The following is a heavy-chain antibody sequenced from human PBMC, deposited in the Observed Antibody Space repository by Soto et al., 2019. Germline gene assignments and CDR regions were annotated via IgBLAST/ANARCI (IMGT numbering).Heavy chain of an antibody. CDR2: IYQSGVT. CDR1: GDSYSISTYS. Sequence: PSETLSLTCNMSGDSYSISTYSWSWIRQPPGKALQWIGFIYQSGVTSYNPSLASRVSISLDRSNNQCSLKLKSVTAADTAVYFCDGTPYTSGLRFDPWGPGTLVTVSS. CDR3: DGTPYTSGLRFDP. J-gene: IGHJ5*02. V-gene: IGHV4-30-2*01. D-gene: IGHD6-19*01.